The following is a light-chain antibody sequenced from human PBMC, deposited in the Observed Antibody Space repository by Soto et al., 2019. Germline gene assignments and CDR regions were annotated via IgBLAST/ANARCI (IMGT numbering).Light chain of an antibody. Sequence: SYELTQPPSVSVAPGQTARLTCGGDNVGSKGVHWFQQRPGQAPVLVVYDDGGRPSGILARFSGSNSGNTATLTIISVEAGDEADYYCQVWDSSSDHVIFGGGTKVTVL. CDR2: DDG. J-gene: IGLJ2*01. V-gene: IGLV3-21*02. CDR1: NVGSKG. CDR3: QVWDSSSDHVI.